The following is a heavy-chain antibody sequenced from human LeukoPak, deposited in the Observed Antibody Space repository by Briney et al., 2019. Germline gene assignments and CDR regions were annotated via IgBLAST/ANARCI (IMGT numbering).Heavy chain of an antibody. V-gene: IGHV1-46*01. J-gene: IGHJ6*03. CDR1: VYTFTSYY. CDR3: ERDRDYGRDYYYMDV. CDR2: INPSGGST. D-gene: IGHD4/OR15-4a*01. Sequence: ASVKVSCKASVYTFTSYYMHSVRQAPGQRLEWMGIINPSGGSTSYAQKFQGRVTMTRDTSTSTVYMELSSLRSEDTAVYYCERDRDYGRDYYYMDVWGKGTTVIVSS.